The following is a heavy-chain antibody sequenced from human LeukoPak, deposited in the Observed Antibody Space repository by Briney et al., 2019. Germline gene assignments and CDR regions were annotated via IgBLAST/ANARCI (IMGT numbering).Heavy chain of an antibody. CDR1: GGSISSYY. J-gene: IGHJ2*01. V-gene: IGHV4-4*07. Sequence: SETLSLTCTVSGGSISSYYWSWIRQPAGKGLEWIGRIYISGSTNYNPSLKSRVTMSVDTSKNQFSLKLSSVTAADTAVYYCAREGCSSTSCNIDLWGRGTLVTVSS. CDR2: IYISGST. D-gene: IGHD2-2*01. CDR3: AREGCSSTSCNIDL.